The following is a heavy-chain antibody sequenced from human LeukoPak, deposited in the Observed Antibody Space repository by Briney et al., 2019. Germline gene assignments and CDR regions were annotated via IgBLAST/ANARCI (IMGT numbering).Heavy chain of an antibody. CDR1: GYTFIAYY. V-gene: IGHV1-2*02. Sequence: ASVKVSCRASGYTFIAYYMHWVRQAPGQGLEWMGWINPSSGGANYAQKFQGRVTMTRDTSISTAYMELSELRSDDTAVYYCAGQKDPRPIDYWGQGTLITVSS. J-gene: IGHJ4*02. CDR3: AGQKDPRPIDY. D-gene: IGHD2-15*01. CDR2: INPSSGGA.